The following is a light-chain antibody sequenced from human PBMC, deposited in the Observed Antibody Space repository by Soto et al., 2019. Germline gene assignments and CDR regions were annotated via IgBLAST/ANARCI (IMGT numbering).Light chain of an antibody. V-gene: IGKV3-20*01. J-gene: IGKJ5*01. CDR3: QQYGSSPPIT. CDR2: DAS. Sequence: EIVVTQSRGTLSLSPGQRCTLVCRASQNVAEHLAWYQQKPGQPPRLIXYDASKRATGIPDRFSGSGSGTDFTLTISRLEPEDFAVYYCQQYGSSPPITFGQGTRLEI. CDR1: QNVAEH.